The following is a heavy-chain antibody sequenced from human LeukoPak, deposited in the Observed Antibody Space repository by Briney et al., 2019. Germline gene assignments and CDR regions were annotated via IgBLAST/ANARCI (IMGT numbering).Heavy chain of an antibody. CDR3: ARQVVVITGIDAFDI. CDR2: MYYSGSS. Sequence: SETLSLTCTVSGGSISSRSYYWGWIRQPPGKGLEWIGSMYYSGSSYYNPSLKSRVTLSVDTSKNQFSLKLSSVTAADAAVYYCARQVVVITGIDAFDIWGQGTMVTVSS. V-gene: IGHV4-39*01. J-gene: IGHJ3*02. D-gene: IGHD3-22*01. CDR1: GGSISSRSYY.